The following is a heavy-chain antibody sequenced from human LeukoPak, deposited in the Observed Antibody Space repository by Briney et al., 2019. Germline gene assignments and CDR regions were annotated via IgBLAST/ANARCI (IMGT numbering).Heavy chain of an antibody. Sequence: GGSLRLSCAASGFTFSSHEMNWVRQDPGKGLEWISHISNGATTIYYADSVKGRFTISRDNAKNSLYLQMNSLRAEDTAVYYCARGGYCSSTICYPRNAFDMWGQGTVVTVSS. CDR3: ARGGYCSSTICYPRNAFDM. D-gene: IGHD2-2*01. CDR2: ISNGATTI. CDR1: GFTFSSHE. V-gene: IGHV3-48*03. J-gene: IGHJ3*02.